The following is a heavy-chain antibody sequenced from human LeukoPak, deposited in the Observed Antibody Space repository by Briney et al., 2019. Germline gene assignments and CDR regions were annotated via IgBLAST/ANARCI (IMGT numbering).Heavy chain of an antibody. CDR2: IYRWGST. CDR1: GYSLTIGYY. CDR3: ARMTTVTHDLDFDY. D-gene: IGHD4-17*01. J-gene: IGHJ4*02. Sequence: PSETLSLPCAVSGYSLTIGYYWGWIRHPPGKGLGWIDRIYRWGSTYYNPSLKSRVTISVDTSKNQFSLKLSSVTDADTAVYYCARMTTVTHDLDFDYWGQGTLVTVSS. V-gene: IGHV4-38-2*01.